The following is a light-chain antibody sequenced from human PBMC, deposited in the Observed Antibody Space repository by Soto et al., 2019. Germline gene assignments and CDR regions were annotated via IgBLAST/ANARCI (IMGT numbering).Light chain of an antibody. CDR3: QQYGSSPL. CDR2: GAS. V-gene: IGKV3-15*01. J-gene: IGKJ5*01. CDR1: LSVSSS. Sequence: EIVMTQSPATLSVSPGERATLSCRASLSVSSSLAWYQQKPGQAPRLLMYGASTGATGIPARFSGSGSGTEFTLTTSSLQYEDFAVYYCQQYGSSPLFGQGTRLEIK.